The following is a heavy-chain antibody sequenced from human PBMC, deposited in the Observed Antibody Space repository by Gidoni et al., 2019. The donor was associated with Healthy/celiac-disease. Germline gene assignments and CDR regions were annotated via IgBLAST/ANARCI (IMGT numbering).Heavy chain of an antibody. V-gene: IGHV3-48*02. J-gene: IGHJ4*02. CDR3: ARDAAYSSGWFSLDY. Sequence: QAPGKGLEWVSYISSSSSTIYYADSVKGRFTSSRDNAKNSLYLQMNSLRDEDTAVYYCARDAAYSSGWFSLDYWGQGTLVTVSS. D-gene: IGHD6-19*01. CDR2: ISSSSSTI.